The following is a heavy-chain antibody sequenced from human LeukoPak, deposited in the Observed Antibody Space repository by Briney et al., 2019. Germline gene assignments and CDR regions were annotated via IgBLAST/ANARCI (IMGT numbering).Heavy chain of an antibody. J-gene: IGHJ3*02. CDR2: ISYDGSNK. Sequence: GGSLRLSCAASGFTFSSYAMHWVRQAPCKGLEWVAVISYDGSNKYYADSVKGRFTISRDNSKNTLYLQMNSLRAEDTAVYYCAGLSVYCSSTSCYPDDDAFDIWGQGTMDTVSS. D-gene: IGHD2-2*01. CDR1: GFTFSSYA. V-gene: IGHV3-30*04. CDR3: AGLSVYCSSTSCYPDDDAFDI.